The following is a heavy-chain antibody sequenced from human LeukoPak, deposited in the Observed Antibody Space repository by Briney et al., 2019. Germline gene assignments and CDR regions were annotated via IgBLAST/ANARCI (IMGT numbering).Heavy chain of an antibody. CDR1: GFTFSSYS. D-gene: IGHD1-1*01. Sequence: GGSLRLSCAASGFTFSSYSTNWVRQAPGKGLEWVSSISSSSSYIYYADSVKGRFTISRDNAENSLYLQMNSLRAEDTAVYYCARGATGTTALVDYWGQGTLVTVSS. CDR3: ARGATGTTALVDY. CDR2: ISSSSSYI. V-gene: IGHV3-21*01. J-gene: IGHJ4*02.